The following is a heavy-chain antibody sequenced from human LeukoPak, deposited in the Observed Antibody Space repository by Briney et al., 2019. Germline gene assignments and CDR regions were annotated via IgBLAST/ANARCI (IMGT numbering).Heavy chain of an antibody. CDR1: GFTFSSYA. J-gene: IGHJ4*02. CDR2: IGGSGGGT. V-gene: IGHV3-23*01. D-gene: IGHD3-3*01. CDR3: AKERGSDFWSGSQDY. Sequence: GGSLRLSCAASGFTFSSYAMSWVRQAPGKGLEWVSVIGGSGGGTYYADSVKGRFTISRDNSKNTLYLQMNSLRAEDTAVYYCAKERGSDFWSGSQDYWGQGTLVTVSS.